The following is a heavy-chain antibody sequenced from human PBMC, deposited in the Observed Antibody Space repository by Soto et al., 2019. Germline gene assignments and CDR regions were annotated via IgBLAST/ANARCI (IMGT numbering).Heavy chain of an antibody. Sequence: GGSLRLSCAASGFIFNTYSMHWVRQAPGKGLEWVSYISGSSQTIFYADSVRGRFTISRDNANNSTYLQMVSLRDEDTAVYYCARTLSWRRGPFDSWGQGTLVTVSS. CDR2: ISGSSQTI. CDR3: ARTLSWRRGPFDS. V-gene: IGHV3-48*02. D-gene: IGHD2-15*01. J-gene: IGHJ4*02. CDR1: GFIFNTYS.